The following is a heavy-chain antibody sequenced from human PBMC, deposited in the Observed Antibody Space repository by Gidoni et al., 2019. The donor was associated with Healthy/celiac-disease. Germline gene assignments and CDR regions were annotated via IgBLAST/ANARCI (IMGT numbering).Heavy chain of an antibody. Sequence: QVQLVQSGAEVKKPGSSVKVSCKASGGTFTSYAISWVRQAPGQGLEWMGRIIPILGIANYAQKFQGRVTITADKSTSTAYMELSSLRSEDTAVYYCARESRRTLGEIAVAGPRDYWGQGTLVTVSS. J-gene: IGHJ4*02. CDR1: GGTFTSYA. V-gene: IGHV1-69*04. CDR2: IIPILGIA. D-gene: IGHD6-19*01. CDR3: ARESRRTLGEIAVAGPRDY.